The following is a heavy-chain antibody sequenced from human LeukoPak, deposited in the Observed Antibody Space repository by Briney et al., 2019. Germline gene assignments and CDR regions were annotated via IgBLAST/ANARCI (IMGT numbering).Heavy chain of an antibody. D-gene: IGHD5-12*01. CDR3: ARGGRYSGFVVY. Sequence: PGGTLRLSCAASGFTFSDHYMSWIRQAPGKGLEWVSYISSGGTTIYYADSVKGRFTISRDNAKNSMFLQKNSLRAEDTAVYYCARGGRYSGFVVYWGQGTLVTVSS. V-gene: IGHV3-11*01. CDR2: ISSGGTTI. CDR1: GFTFSDHY. J-gene: IGHJ4*02.